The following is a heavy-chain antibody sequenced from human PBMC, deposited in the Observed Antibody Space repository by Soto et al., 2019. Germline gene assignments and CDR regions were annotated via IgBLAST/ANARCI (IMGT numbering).Heavy chain of an antibody. CDR3: ARAHLQGFILLAVVAHFDY. J-gene: IGHJ4*02. CDR2: INQSGNA. Sequence: TLSLTCTVYGGSFSGYSWSWIRQPPGKGLEWIGEINQSGNANYNPSLKSRVTISVDTSKNQFSLKLSSVTAADTAVYYCARAHLQGFILLAVVAHFDYCGQGALVTVSS. CDR1: GGSFSGYS. D-gene: IGHD2-15*01. V-gene: IGHV4-34*01.